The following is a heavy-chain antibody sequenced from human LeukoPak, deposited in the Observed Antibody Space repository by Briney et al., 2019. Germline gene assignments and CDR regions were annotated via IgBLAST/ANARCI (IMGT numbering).Heavy chain of an antibody. V-gene: IGHV1-2*02. D-gene: IGHD3-22*01. J-gene: IGHJ4*02. CDR2: INPKSGGT. CDR1: GYTFSGYY. Sequence: ASVKVSCKASGYTFSGYYMHWVRQAPGQGLEWMGWINPKSGGTNYAQKFQGRVTMTRDTSISTAYMELSRLRFDDTAVYYCANGSSFDSSGRGFDYWGQGTLVTVSS. CDR3: ANGSSFDSSGRGFDY.